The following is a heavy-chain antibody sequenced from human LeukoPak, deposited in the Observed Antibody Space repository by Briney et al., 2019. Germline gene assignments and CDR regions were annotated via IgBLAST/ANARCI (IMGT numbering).Heavy chain of an antibody. CDR2: INHSVST. Sequence: SETLSLTCAVYGGSFSGYYWSWIRQPPGTGLEWIGEINHSVSTNYNPSPKSRVTISVDTSKNQFSLKLSSVTAADTAVYYCARVGSGSLSLDYWGQGTLVTVSS. CDR3: ARVGSGSLSLDY. CDR1: GGSFSGYY. D-gene: IGHD1-26*01. V-gene: IGHV4-34*01. J-gene: IGHJ4*02.